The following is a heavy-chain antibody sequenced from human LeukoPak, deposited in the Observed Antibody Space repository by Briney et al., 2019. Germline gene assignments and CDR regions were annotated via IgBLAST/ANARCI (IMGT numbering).Heavy chain of an antibody. CDR2: ISGSGGST. CDR3: AKGRIRGPYHFDY. D-gene: IGHD2-15*01. J-gene: IGHJ4*02. Sequence: GGSLRLSCAASGFTFSSYAMGWVRQAPGKGLEWVSAISGSGGSTYYADSVKGRFTISRDNSKNTLYLQMNSLRAEDTAVYYCAKGRIRGPYHFDYWGQGTLVTVSS. CDR1: GFTFSSYA. V-gene: IGHV3-23*01.